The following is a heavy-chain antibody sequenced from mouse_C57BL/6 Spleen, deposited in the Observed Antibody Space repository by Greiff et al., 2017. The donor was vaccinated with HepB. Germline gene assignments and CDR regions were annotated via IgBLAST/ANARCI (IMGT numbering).Heavy chain of an antibody. Sequence: QVQLKECGPGILQPSQTLSLTCSFSGFSLSTFGMGVGWIRQPSGKGLEWLAHIWWDDDKYYNPALKSRLTISKDTSKNQVFLKIANVDTADTATYYCARIVDYGSSPFAYWGQGTLVTVSA. V-gene: IGHV8-8*01. CDR2: IWWDDDK. J-gene: IGHJ3*01. CDR3: ARIVDYGSSPFAY. D-gene: IGHD1-1*01. CDR1: GFSLSTFGMG.